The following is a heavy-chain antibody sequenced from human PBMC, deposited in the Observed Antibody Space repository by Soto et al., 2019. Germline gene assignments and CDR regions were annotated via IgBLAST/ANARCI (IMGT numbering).Heavy chain of an antibody. CDR3: ARSSMVRGALDY. J-gene: IGHJ4*02. V-gene: IGHV4-59*01. Sequence: SETLSLTCTVSGCSISSYYWSWIRQPPGKGLEWIGYIYYSGSTNYNPSLKSRVTISVDTSKNQFSLKLSSVTAADTAVYYCARSSMVRGALDYWGQGTLVTVS. CDR1: GCSISSYY. D-gene: IGHD3-10*01. CDR2: IYYSGST.